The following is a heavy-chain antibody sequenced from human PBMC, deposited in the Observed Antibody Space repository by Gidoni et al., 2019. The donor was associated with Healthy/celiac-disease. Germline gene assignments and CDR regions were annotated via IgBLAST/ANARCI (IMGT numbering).Heavy chain of an antibody. Sequence: EVQLLESGGGLVQPGGSLRLSCAASGFHFSRYAMSWVRQAPGKGLEWVSAISGSGGSTYYADSVKGRFTISRDNSKNTLYLQMNSLRAEDTAVYYCAKAPGGSSPYWYFDLWGRGTLVTVSS. V-gene: IGHV3-23*01. CDR2: ISGSGGST. CDR3: AKAPGGSSPYWYFDL. D-gene: IGHD6-6*01. J-gene: IGHJ2*01. CDR1: GFHFSRYA.